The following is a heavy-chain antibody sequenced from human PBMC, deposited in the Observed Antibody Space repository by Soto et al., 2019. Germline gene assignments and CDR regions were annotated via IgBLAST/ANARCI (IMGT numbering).Heavy chain of an antibody. CDR3: AREEDVDYFDY. J-gene: IGHJ4*02. V-gene: IGHV3-21*01. CDR2: ISSSSSYI. D-gene: IGHD3-16*01. CDR1: GFTFSSYS. Sequence: EVQLVESGGGLVKPGGSLRLSCAASGFTFSSYSMNWVRQAPGKGLEWVSSISSSSSYIYYADSVKGRFTISRDNDKNSLYLQMPSLRAEDTAVYDCAREEDVDYFDYWGQGTLVTVSS.